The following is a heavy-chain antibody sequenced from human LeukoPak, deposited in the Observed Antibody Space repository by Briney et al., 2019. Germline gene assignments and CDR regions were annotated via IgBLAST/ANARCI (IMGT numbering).Heavy chain of an antibody. D-gene: IGHD6-13*01. CDR2: INAGNGNT. V-gene: IGHV1-3*03. Sequence: GASVKVSCKASGYTFTSYAMHWVRQAPGQRLEWMGWINAGNGNTKYSQEFQGRVTITRDTSASTAYMELGSLRSEDMAVYYCARNGRQGRGAAVWFDPWGQGTLVTVSS. CDR1: GYTFTSYA. J-gene: IGHJ5*02. CDR3: ARNGRQGRGAAVWFDP.